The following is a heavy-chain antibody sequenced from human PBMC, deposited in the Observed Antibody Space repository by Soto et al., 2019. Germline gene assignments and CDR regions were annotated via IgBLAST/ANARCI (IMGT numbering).Heavy chain of an antibody. J-gene: IGHJ4*02. D-gene: IGHD6-13*01. CDR3: ARGWYSSSWYPFDY. CDR1: GGSISSYY. V-gene: IGHV4-59*01. CDR2: IYYSGST. Sequence: QVQLQESGPGLVKPSETLSLTCTVSGGSISSYYWSWIRQPPGKGLEWIGYIYYSGSTNYNPSLKSRVTISVDTSKNQFSLKLSSVTAADTAVYYCARGWYSSSWYPFDYWGQGTLVTVSS.